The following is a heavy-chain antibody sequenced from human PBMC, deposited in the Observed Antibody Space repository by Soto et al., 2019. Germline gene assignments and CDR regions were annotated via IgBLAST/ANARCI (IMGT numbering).Heavy chain of an antibody. Sequence: SETLSLTCTVSGGSISSYYWSWIRQPPGKGLEWIGYIYYSGSTNYNPSLKSRVTISVDTSKNQFSLKLSSVTAADTAVYYCARARDTAMDFIVATTHEFDYWGQGTLVTVSS. V-gene: IGHV4-59*01. J-gene: IGHJ4*02. CDR1: GGSISSYY. D-gene: IGHD5-18*01. CDR2: IYYSGST. CDR3: ARARDTAMDFIVATTHEFDY.